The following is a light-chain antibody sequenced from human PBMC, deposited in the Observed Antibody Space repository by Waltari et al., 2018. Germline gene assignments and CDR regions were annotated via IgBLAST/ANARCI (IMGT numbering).Light chain of an antibody. CDR1: PSISTW. J-gene: IGKJ1*01. V-gene: IGKV1-5*03. CDR3: QQYNSYRT. Sequence: DIQMTQSPSTLSASVGDRVPITCRASPSISTWLAWFQQKPVKAPNLLIYQASSLKSGVPSRFSGSGSGTEFTLTISSLQPDDFATYYCQQYNSYRTFGQGTKVDMK. CDR2: QAS.